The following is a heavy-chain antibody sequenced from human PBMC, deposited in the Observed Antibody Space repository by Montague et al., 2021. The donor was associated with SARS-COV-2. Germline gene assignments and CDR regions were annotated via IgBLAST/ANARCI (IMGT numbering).Heavy chain of an antibody. J-gene: IGHJ5*02. D-gene: IGHD3-10*01. CDR2: IYFLGXT. CDR3: ARSAMIRGVFTSWFDP. V-gene: IGHV4-39*01. CDR1: GDSVSNDRYY. Sequence: SETLSLTCTVSGDSVSNDRYYWGWIRQSPGKGLEWIGTIYFLGXTXYXXXXKXRVTMSVDTSKNQLSLRLTSVTASDTAIYYCARSAMIRGVFTSWFDPWSQGTLVTVSS.